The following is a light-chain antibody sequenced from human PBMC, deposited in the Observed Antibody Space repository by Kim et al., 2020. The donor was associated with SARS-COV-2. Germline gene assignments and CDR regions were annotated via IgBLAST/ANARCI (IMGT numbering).Light chain of an antibody. CDR1: KLGDKY. CDR3: QAWDSSTAV. V-gene: IGLV3-1*01. J-gene: IGLJ2*01. Sequence: SVSPEQIAPISCSGDKLGDKYACWYQQKPGQSPVLVIYQDTKRPSGIPVRFSGSNSGNTATLTNSGTRAMCEADYYCQAWDSSTAVFGGGTQLTVL. CDR2: QDT.